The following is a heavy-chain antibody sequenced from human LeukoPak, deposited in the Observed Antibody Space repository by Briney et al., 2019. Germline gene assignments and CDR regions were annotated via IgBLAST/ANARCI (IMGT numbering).Heavy chain of an antibody. CDR3: ARRINRGYSYGLDY. CDR2: VYPGDSDT. CDR1: GYSFNSYW. V-gene: IGHV5-51*03. D-gene: IGHD5-18*01. J-gene: IGHJ4*02. Sequence: GDSLTLSCRLSGYSFNSYWIRWLRQLPGKGLEWVGIVYPGDSDTIYSPSFQGPVPLLANNSLNTAYLQWSIRTARVTALSFFARRINRGYSYGLDYWGQGTLVTVSS.